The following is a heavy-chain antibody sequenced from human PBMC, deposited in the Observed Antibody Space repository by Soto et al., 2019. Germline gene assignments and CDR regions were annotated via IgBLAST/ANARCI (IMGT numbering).Heavy chain of an antibody. CDR3: AKGLAATGFDI. D-gene: IGHD2-15*01. CDR1: GGSISSYY. J-gene: IGHJ3*02. V-gene: IGHV4-59*01. Sequence: SETLSLTCTVSGGSISSYYWSWIRQPPGKGLEWIGYIYYSGSTNYNPSLKSRVTISVDTSKNQYSLKLSSVPVADPAVFYCAKGLAATGFDIWGQGTRVTVSS. CDR2: IYYSGST.